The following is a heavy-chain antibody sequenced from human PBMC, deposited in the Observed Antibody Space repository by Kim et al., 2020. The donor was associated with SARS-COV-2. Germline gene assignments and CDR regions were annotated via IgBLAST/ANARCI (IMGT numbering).Heavy chain of an antibody. J-gene: IGHJ3*02. D-gene: IGHD3-10*01. V-gene: IGHV4-59*01. Sequence: LKSRVTISVDTSKNQFSLKLSSVTAADTAVYYCASLFSFGEGTTLDAFDIWGQGTMVTVSS. CDR3: ASLFSFGEGTTLDAFDI.